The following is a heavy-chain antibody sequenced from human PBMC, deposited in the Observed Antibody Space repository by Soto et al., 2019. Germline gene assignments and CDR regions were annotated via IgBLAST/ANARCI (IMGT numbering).Heavy chain of an antibody. D-gene: IGHD1-7*01. J-gene: IGHJ6*02. CDR3: ARLITGTTTPFGMDV. Sequence: GESLKISCKGSGYTFTSYWIGWVRQMPGEGLEWMGVIYPSDSYTNYSPSFQGHVTISADKSISTAYLQWSSLKASDTAMYYCARLITGTTTPFGMDVWGQGTTVTVSS. CDR2: IYPSDSYT. CDR1: GYTFTSYW. V-gene: IGHV5-10-1*01.